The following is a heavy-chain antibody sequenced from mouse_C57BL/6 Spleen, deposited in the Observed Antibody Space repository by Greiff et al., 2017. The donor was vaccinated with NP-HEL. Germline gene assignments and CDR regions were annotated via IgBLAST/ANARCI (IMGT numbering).Heavy chain of an antibody. CDR3: ASDGYYQYYFDY. D-gene: IGHD2-3*01. Sequence: QVQLQQSGPELVKPGASVKISCKASGYAFSSSWMNWVKQRPGKGLEWIGRIYPGDGDTNYNGKFKGKATLTADKSSSTAYMQLSSLTSEDSAVYFCASDGYYQYYFDYWGQGTTLTVSS. CDR2: IYPGDGDT. V-gene: IGHV1-82*01. CDR1: GYAFSSSW. J-gene: IGHJ2*01.